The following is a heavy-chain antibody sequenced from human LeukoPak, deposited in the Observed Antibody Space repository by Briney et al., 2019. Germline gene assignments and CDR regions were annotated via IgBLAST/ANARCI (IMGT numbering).Heavy chain of an antibody. D-gene: IGHD1-26*01. CDR1: GFTFSSYA. Sequence: GGSLRLTCAASGFTFSSYAMSWVRQAPGQGLEWVSGISGSGGNTYYADSVKGRFTISRDNSKDTLYLQMNSLRAEDTAVYYCAKDGREVLPRFSDYWGQGTLVTVSS. V-gene: IGHV3-23*01. CDR3: AKDGREVLPRFSDY. J-gene: IGHJ4*02. CDR2: ISGSGGNT.